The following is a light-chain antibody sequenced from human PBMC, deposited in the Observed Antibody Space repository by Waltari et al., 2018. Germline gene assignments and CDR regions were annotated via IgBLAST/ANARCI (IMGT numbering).Light chain of an antibody. Sequence: DIQLTQSPSFLSASVGDTITVTCPASHDISSYLAWFQKKPGKPPKVLIYAASTLQSGVPSRFSGSGSGTEFTLTISGLQPEDFAIYYCQQLNTYPLTFGGGTEVEIK. V-gene: IGKV1-9*01. CDR1: HDISSY. CDR2: AAS. J-gene: IGKJ4*01. CDR3: QQLNTYPLT.